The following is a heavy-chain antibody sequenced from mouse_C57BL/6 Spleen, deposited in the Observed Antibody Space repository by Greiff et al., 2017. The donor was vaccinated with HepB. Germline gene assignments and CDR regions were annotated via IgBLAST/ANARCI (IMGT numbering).Heavy chain of an antibody. CDR2: IYPRSGNT. Sequence: VQLVESGAELARPGASVKLSCKASGYTFTSYGISWVKQRTGQGLEWIGEIYPRSGNTYYNEKFKGKATLTADKSSSTAYMELRSLTSEDSAVYFCAREVGTGAYWGQGTLVTVSA. J-gene: IGHJ3*01. CDR3: AREVGTGAY. V-gene: IGHV1-81*01. D-gene: IGHD4-1*01. CDR1: GYTFTSYG.